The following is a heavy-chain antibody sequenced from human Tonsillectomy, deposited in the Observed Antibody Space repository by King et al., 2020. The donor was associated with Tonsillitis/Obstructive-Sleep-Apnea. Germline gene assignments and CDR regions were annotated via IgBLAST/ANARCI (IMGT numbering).Heavy chain of an antibody. V-gene: IGHV1-69*12. J-gene: IGHJ4*02. CDR3: ARVKDIVVVPAAYSGFDY. CDR1: GGTFSSYA. D-gene: IGHD2-2*01. CDR2: IIPIFGTA. Sequence: QLVQSGAEVKKPGSSVKVSCKASGGTFSSYAISWVRQAPGQGLEWMGGIIPIFGTANYAQKLQGRVTITADESTSTAYMELSSLRSEDTAVYYCARVKDIVVVPAAYSGFDYWGQGTLVTVSS.